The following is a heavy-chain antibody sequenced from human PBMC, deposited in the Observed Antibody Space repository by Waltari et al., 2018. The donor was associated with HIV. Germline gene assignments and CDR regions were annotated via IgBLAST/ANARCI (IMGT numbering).Heavy chain of an antibody. V-gene: IGHV1-69*15. Sequence: QVHLVQSGAEVKKPGSSVKVSCKASGGTFTSYAINWVRQAPGQGLESMGRIIPIFGSTNYAQKFQGRFTITADESTSTAFMELSRLRSEYTAVYYCARSEGRAVAGYYFDYWGQGTLVTVSS. D-gene: IGHD6-19*01. CDR1: GGTFTSYA. CDR2: IIPIFGST. J-gene: IGHJ4*02. CDR3: ARSEGRAVAGYYFDY.